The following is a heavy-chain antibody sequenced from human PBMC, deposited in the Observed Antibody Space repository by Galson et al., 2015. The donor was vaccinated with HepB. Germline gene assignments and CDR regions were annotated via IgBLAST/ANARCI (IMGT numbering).Heavy chain of an antibody. CDR2: ISSSSSYT. D-gene: IGHD1-26*01. V-gene: IGHV3-11*05. CDR3: ARERIVWWELHTPDSYYYGMDV. J-gene: IGHJ6*02. Sequence: SLRLSCAASGFTFSDYYMSWIRQAPGKGLEWVSYISSSSSYTNYADSVKGRFTISRDNAKNSLYLQMNSLRAEDTAVYYCARERIVWWELHTPDSYYYGMDVWGQGTTVTVSS. CDR1: GFTFSDYY.